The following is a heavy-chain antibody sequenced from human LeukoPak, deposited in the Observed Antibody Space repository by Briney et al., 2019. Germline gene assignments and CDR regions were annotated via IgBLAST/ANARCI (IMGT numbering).Heavy chain of an antibody. Sequence: PGGSLRLSCAASGFTFSSYAVHWVRQAPGKVLEWVAFISNDGSNRYYADSVKGRFTISRDNSKNTLYLQMNSLRGDDTAVYYCAKDDAWGRYKDWGQGTLVTVSS. CDR3: AKDDAWGRYKD. D-gene: IGHD3-16*01. J-gene: IGHJ1*01. V-gene: IGHV3-30*04. CDR2: ISNDGSNR. CDR1: GFTFSSYA.